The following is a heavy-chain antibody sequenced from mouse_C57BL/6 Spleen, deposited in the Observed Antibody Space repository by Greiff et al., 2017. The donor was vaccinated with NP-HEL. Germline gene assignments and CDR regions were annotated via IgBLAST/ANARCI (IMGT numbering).Heavy chain of an antibody. CDR2: IYPGDGDT. V-gene: IGHV1-82*01. CDR1: GYAFSSSW. CDR3: ARVDYNWAFDY. Sequence: VQLQQSGPELVKPGASVKISCKASGYAFSSSWMNWVKQRPGKGLEWIGRIYPGDGDTNYNGKFKGKATLTADKSSSTAYMQLSSLTSEDSAVYFCARVDYNWAFDYWGQGTTLTVSS. J-gene: IGHJ2*01. D-gene: IGHD4-1*01.